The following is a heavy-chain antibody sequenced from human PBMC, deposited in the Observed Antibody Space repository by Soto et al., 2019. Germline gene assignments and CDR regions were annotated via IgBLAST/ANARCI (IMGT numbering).Heavy chain of an antibody. J-gene: IGHJ5*02. CDR3: ARSIAAAGNWFYP. D-gene: IGHD6-13*01. Sequence: ASVKVSCKASGGTFSSYASSWVRQAPGQGLEWMGGIIPIFGTANYAQKFQGRVTITADESTSTAYMELSSLRSEDTAVYYCARSIAAAGNWFYPWGQGTLVTVSS. CDR2: IIPIFGTA. V-gene: IGHV1-69*13. CDR1: GGTFSSYA.